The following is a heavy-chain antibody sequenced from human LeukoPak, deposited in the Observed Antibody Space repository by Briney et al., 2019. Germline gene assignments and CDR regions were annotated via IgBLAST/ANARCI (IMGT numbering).Heavy chain of an antibody. CDR1: GGSISSSSYY. CDR2: IYYSGST. Sequence: PSETLSLTCTVSGGSISSSSYYWGWIRQPPGKGLEWIGSIYYSGSTYYNPSLKSRVTISVDTSKNQFSLKLSSVTAADTAVYYCARGGRVPQGYGMDVWGQGTTVTVSS. J-gene: IGHJ6*02. CDR3: ARGGRVPQGYGMDV. V-gene: IGHV4-39*07. D-gene: IGHD2-15*01.